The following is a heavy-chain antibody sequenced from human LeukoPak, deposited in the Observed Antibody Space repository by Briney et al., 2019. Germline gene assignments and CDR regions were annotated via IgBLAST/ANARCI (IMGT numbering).Heavy chain of an antibody. J-gene: IGHJ3*02. Sequence: SETLSLTCAVYGGSFSGYYWSWIRRPPGKGLEWIGEINHSGSTNYNPSLKSRVTISVDTPKNQFSLKLSSVTAADTAVYYCARSDRGAFDIWGQGTMVTVSS. CDR3: ARSDRGAFDI. CDR2: INHSGST. V-gene: IGHV4-34*01. CDR1: GGSFSGYY.